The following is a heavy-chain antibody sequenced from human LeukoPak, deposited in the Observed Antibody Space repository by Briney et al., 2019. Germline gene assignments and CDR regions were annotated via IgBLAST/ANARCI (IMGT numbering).Heavy chain of an antibody. D-gene: IGHD2-2*01. CDR3: TTPPSRPYCSSSSCYSDDY. CDR1: GFTFSGSA. J-gene: IGHJ4*02. CDR2: IRSKANSYAT. Sequence: GGSLKLSCAASGFTFSGSAMHWVRQASGKGLEWVGRIRSKANSYATAYAASVKGRFTISRDDSKNTAYLQMNSLKTEDTAVYYCTTPPSRPYCSSSSCYSDDYWGQGTLVTVSS. V-gene: IGHV3-73*01.